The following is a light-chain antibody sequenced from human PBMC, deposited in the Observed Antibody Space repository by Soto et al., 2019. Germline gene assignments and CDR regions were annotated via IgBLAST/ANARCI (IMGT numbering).Light chain of an antibody. CDR3: SSYTSSSTLSYV. CDR2: EVS. V-gene: IGLV2-14*01. J-gene: IGLJ1*01. CDR1: SSDVGGYNY. Sequence: QSALTQPASVSGSPGQSITISCTGTSSDVGGYNYVSWYQQHPGKATKLMIYEVSNRPSGVSNRFSGSKSGNTASLTISGLQAEDEADYYCSSYTSSSTLSYVFGTGTKVTVL.